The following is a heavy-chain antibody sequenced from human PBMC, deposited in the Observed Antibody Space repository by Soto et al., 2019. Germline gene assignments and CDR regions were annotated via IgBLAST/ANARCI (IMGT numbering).Heavy chain of an antibody. V-gene: IGHV4-39*01. D-gene: IGHD2-2*02. CDR3: ARQVVVVPAAIPRFDP. CDR2: IYYSGST. J-gene: IGHJ5*02. CDR1: GGSISSSSYY. Sequence: QLQLQESGPGLVKPSETLSLTCTVSGGSISSSSYYWGWIRQPPGKGLEWIGSIYYSGSTYYNPSLKRRVTMSVDTSKNQCSLKLSSVTAADTAVYYCARQVVVVPAAIPRFDPWGQGTLVTVSS.